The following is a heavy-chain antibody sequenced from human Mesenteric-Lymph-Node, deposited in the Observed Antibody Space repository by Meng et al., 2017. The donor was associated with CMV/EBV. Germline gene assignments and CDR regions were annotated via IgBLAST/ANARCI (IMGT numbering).Heavy chain of an antibody. CDR3: VINYYEGGNHLVYGY. Sequence: GSLRLSCAVSGDSISRSHWWTWVRQPPRRGLEWIGEIFHIGPTNFNPSLRSRVTMSVDKSKNQFSLNLSSVTAADSATYYCVINYYEGGNHLVYGYWGQGTLVTVSS. D-gene: IGHD3-22*01. CDR2: IFHIGPT. J-gene: IGHJ4*02. CDR1: GDSISRSHW. V-gene: IGHV4-4*02.